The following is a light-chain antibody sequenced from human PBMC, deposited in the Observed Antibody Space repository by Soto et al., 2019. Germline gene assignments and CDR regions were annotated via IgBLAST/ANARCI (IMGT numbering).Light chain of an antibody. V-gene: IGKV3-20*01. CDR2: GAS. Sequence: VVFPQSPGTVSLSAGGSATLSCRASRSVSNSFLAWYQQKPGQAPRLLIYGASSRATGIPDRFSGSGSGTDFTLTISRVEAEDFAVYYCQQYGSPLITFGQGTRLEIK. J-gene: IGKJ5*01. CDR3: QQYGSPLIT. CDR1: RSVSNSF.